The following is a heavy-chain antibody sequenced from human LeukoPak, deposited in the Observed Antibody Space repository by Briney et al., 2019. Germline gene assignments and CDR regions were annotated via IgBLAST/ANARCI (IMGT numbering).Heavy chain of an antibody. J-gene: IGHJ5*02. CDR2: IYYSGST. D-gene: IGHD3-16*02. Sequence: PSETLSLTCTVSGVSIRSTSYYWGWIRQPPGKGLEWIGTIYYSGSTYYNPSLKSRVTISVDTSKNQFSLKLNSVTAADTAVFYCAASLNYIVPFDPWGQGTLVTVSS. V-gene: IGHV4-39*01. CDR3: AASLNYIVPFDP. CDR1: GVSIRSTSYY.